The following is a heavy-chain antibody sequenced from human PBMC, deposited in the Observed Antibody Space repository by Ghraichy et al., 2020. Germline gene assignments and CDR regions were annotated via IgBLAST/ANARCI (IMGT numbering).Heavy chain of an antibody. CDR1: GGSVSSTTFY. CDR3: ARLSVSPNWFDP. Sequence: SETLSLTCTVSGGSVSSTTFYWSWIRQPPGKGLEWIGYIYHSGSTFYNPSLQSRVAISIDTSKSQFSLSLSSVTAADTAVYYCARLSVSPNWFDPWSQGTLVTVSS. J-gene: IGHJ5*02. V-gene: IGHV4-61*01. CDR2: IYHSGST.